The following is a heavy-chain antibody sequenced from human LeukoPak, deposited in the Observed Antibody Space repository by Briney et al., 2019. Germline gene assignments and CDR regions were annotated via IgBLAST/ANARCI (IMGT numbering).Heavy chain of an antibody. V-gene: IGHV4-31*03. Sequence: SETLSLTCTVSGGSISSGGYYWSWIRQHPGKGLEWIGYIYYSGSTYYNPSLKSRVTISVDTSKIQFSLKLTSGTAADTAVYYGARGLKDRRDAYKSNWSFDLWGRGTLVTVSS. CDR1: GGSISSGGYY. D-gene: IGHD5-24*01. CDR2: IYYSGST. CDR3: ARGLKDRRDAYKSNWSFDL. J-gene: IGHJ2*01.